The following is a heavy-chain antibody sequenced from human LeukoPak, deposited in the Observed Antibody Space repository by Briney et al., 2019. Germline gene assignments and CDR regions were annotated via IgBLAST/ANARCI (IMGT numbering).Heavy chain of an antibody. D-gene: IGHD6-13*01. CDR3: ARGRGSWPDC. CDR2: INHSGST. Sequence: SETLSLTCAVYGGSFSGYYWSWIRQPPGKGLEWIGEINHSGSTNFNPSLKSRVTISVDTSKNQFSLKLSSVTAADTAVYYCARGRGSWPDCWGQGTLVTVSS. CDR1: GGSFSGYY. J-gene: IGHJ4*02. V-gene: IGHV4-34*01.